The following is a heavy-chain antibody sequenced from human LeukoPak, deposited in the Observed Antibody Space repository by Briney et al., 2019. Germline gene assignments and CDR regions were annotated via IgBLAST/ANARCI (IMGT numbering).Heavy chain of an antibody. V-gene: IGHV1-69*01. CDR3: ARAGIVGATKGSYYFDY. J-gene: IGHJ4*02. CDR1: GGTFSSYA. D-gene: IGHD1-26*01. Sequence: GSSVKVSCKASGGTFSSYAISWVRQAPGQGLEWMGGIIPIFGTANYAQKFQGRVTITADESTSTAYMELSSLRSEDTAVYYCARAGIVGATKGSYYFDYWGQGTLVTVSS. CDR2: IIPIFGTA.